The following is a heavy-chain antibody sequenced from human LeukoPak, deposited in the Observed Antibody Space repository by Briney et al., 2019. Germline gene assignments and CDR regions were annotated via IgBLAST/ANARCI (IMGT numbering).Heavy chain of an antibody. CDR3: SREWGNGNDLRPDS. Sequence: PGRSLRLSCTSSGFTFHEFAVSWSRQAPGKGLEWIGFIRSSIYGGTPKAAASVEGRFIFSRDDSKGVAYLRMNSLKTDDTAVYYCSREWGNGNDLRPDSWGQGTLVTVSS. CDR2: IRSSIYGGTP. D-gene: IGHD1-1*01. J-gene: IGHJ4*02. CDR1: GFTFHEFA. V-gene: IGHV3-49*03.